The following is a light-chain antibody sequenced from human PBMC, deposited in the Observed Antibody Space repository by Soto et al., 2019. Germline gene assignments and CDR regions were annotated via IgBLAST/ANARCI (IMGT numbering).Light chain of an antibody. CDR2: KAS. V-gene: IGKV1-5*03. J-gene: IGKJ1*01. CDR3: QQYNDYSWT. Sequence: IQMTQSPSTLSASVRDRVAITCRASQSIGIWLAWYQKKPGKAPRFLIYKASTLQTGVPSRFSGSGSGTEFTLTISSLQPDDFATYYCQQYNDYSWTFGQGTKVEIK. CDR1: QSIGIW.